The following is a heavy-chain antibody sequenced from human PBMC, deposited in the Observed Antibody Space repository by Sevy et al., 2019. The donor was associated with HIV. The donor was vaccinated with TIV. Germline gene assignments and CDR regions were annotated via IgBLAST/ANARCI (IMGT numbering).Heavy chain of an antibody. CDR1: GFTFSSYS. D-gene: IGHD3-3*01. J-gene: IGHJ3*02. Sequence: GGSLRLSCAASGFTFSSYSMNWVRQAPGKGLEWVSSISSSSSYIYYADSVKGRFTISRDNAKNSLYLQMNSLRAEDTAVYYCARDTRFLEWLGSGGEVFVDAFDIWGQGTMVTVSS. CDR3: ARDTRFLEWLGSGGEVFVDAFDI. CDR2: ISSSSSYI. V-gene: IGHV3-21*01.